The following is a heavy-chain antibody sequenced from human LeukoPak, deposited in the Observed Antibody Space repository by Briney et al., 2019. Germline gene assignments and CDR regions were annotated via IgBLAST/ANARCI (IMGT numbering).Heavy chain of an antibody. CDR1: GFTFSSCE. J-gene: IGHJ4*02. D-gene: IGHD3-10*01. CDR2: ISSSGSTI. V-gene: IGHV3-48*03. CDR3: ALIRVRDDYFDY. Sequence: GGSLRLSCAASGFTFSSCEMNCGPQAPGKGLGWGSYISSSGSTIYYADSVKGRFTISRDNAKNSLYLQMNRMRAENTAVYYCALIRVRDDYFDYWGQGTLVTVSS.